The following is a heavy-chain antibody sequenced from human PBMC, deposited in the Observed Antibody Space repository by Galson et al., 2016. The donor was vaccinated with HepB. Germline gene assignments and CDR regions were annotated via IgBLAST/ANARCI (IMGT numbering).Heavy chain of an antibody. J-gene: IGHJ3*01. V-gene: IGHV3-48*03. CDR2: ISGGSGLI. D-gene: IGHD3-16*02. CDR3: AREQVIINDAFDL. CDR1: GFDFSSYE. Sequence: SLRLSCAASGFDFSSYEMNWVRRAPGKGLEWISYISGGSGLISYADSVEGRFTVSRDNTKNSLFLQMSSLRAEDTAIYYCAREQVIINDAFDLWGQGTMVTVS.